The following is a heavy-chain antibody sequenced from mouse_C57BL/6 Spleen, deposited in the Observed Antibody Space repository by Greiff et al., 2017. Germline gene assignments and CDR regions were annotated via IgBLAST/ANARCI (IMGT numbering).Heavy chain of an antibody. CDR2: IDPSDSYT. J-gene: IGHJ3*01. CDR3: ARWLLRVAY. V-gene: IGHV1-50*01. CDR1: GYTFTSYW. D-gene: IGHD2-3*01. Sequence: QVQLQQSGAELVKPGASVKLSCKASGYTFTSYWMQWVKQRPGQGLEWIGEIDPSDSYTNYNQKFKGKATLTVDTSSSTAYMQLSSLTSEDSAVYYCARWLLRVAYWGQGTLVTVSA.